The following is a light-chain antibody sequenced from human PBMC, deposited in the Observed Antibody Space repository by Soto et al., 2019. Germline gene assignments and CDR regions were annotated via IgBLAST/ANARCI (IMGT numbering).Light chain of an antibody. J-gene: IGLJ1*01. CDR2: GNT. CDR3: QSYDSTLSARYV. V-gene: IGLV1-40*01. Sequence: QSVLAQPPSVSGAPGQRVTISCTVSSSNIGANYDVHWYQHRPGTAPKLLIFGNTNRPSGVPDRFSGSKSGTSASLAITGLQAEDEGDYYCQSYDSTLSARYVFGTGTKVTGL. CDR1: SSNIGANYD.